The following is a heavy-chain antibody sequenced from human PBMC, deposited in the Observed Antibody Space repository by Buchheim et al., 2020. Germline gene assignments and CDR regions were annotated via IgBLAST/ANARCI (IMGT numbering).Heavy chain of an antibody. D-gene: IGHD3-9*01. CDR3: ARAWEYDILTGYSYYFDY. CDR2: INPNSGGT. CDR1: GYTFTGYY. J-gene: IGHJ4*02. Sequence: QVQLVQSGAEVKKPGASVKVSCKASGYTFTGYYMHWVRQAPGQGLEWMGWINPNSGGTNYAQKLQGRVTMTRDTSISPAYMELSRLRSDDTAVYYCARAWEYDILTGYSYYFDYWGQGTL. V-gene: IGHV1-2*02.